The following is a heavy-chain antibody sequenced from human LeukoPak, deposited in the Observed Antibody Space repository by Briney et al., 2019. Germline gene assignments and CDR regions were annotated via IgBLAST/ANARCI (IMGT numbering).Heavy chain of an antibody. D-gene: IGHD2-8*01. CDR3: SMGQGCAY. J-gene: IGHJ4*02. CDR2: MNQDGSEQ. V-gene: IGHV3-7*01. Sequence: GGSLRLSCAVSGFAFSISSTNWVSPAQGKGREWVANMNQDGSEQYYVDSVKGRFTISRDNGKKSLYLQMNSLRAEDTAVYYCSMGQGCAYWGQGTLVTVSS. CDR1: GFAFSISS.